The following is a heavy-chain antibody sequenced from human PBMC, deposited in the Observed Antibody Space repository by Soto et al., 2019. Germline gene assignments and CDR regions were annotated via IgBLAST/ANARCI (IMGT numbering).Heavy chain of an antibody. J-gene: IGHJ4*02. V-gene: IGHV1-58*01. CDR2: IVVGSGNT. CDR3: VWSVAGTLTDKYYFDY. CDR1: GFTFTSSA. D-gene: IGHD6-19*01. Sequence: GASVKVSCKASGFTFTSSAVQWVRQALGQRLEWIGWIVVGSGNTNYAQKFQERVTITRDMSTSTAYMELSSLRSEDTAVYYCVWSVAGTLTDKYYFDYWGQGTLVTVSS.